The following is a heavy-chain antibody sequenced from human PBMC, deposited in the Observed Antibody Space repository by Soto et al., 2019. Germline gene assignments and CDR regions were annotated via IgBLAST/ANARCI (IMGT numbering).Heavy chain of an antibody. CDR2: IYYSGNT. V-gene: IGHV4-31*01. CDR3: ARGRHWGYSGYDSRGFDY. CDR1: GDSISSGGYY. Sequence: QVQLQESGPGLVKPSQTLSLTCTVSGDSISSGGYYWSWIRQHPGKGLEWIGYIYYSGNTYYNPSLKSQFTMSVDTSKNQFSLKLNSVTSADAAVYYCARGRHWGYSGYDSRGFDYWGQGTLVTVSS. D-gene: IGHD5-12*01. J-gene: IGHJ4*02.